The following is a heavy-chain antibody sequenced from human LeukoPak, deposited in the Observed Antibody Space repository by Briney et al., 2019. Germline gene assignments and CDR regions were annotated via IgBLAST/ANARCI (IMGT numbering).Heavy chain of an antibody. J-gene: IGHJ3*02. CDR1: GFTFSTYH. Sequence: PGGSLRLSCTASGFTFSTYHMHWVRQAPGKGLEWVSYISSSGSTIYYADSVKGRFTISRDNAKNSLYLQMNSLRAEDTAVYYCARVGLPHYYDSSGYLSDAFDIWGQGTMVTVSS. V-gene: IGHV3-48*03. CDR3: ARVGLPHYYDSSGYLSDAFDI. CDR2: ISSSGSTI. D-gene: IGHD3-22*01.